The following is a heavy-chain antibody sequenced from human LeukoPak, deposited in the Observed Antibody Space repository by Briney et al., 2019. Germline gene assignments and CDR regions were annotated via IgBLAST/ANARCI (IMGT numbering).Heavy chain of an antibody. CDR2: INHSGST. CDR3: ARGSGSMVRGVNFDP. Sequence: SETLSLTCAVYGGSFSGYYWSWIRQPPGKGLEWIGEINHSGSTNYNPSLKSRVTISVDMSKNQFSLKLSSVTAADTAVYYCARGSGSMVRGVNFDPWGQGTLVTVSS. V-gene: IGHV4-34*01. J-gene: IGHJ5*02. D-gene: IGHD3-10*01. CDR1: GGSFSGYY.